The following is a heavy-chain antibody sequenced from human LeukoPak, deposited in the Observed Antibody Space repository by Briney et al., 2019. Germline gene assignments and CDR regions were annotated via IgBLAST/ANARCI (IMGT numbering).Heavy chain of an antibody. Sequence: GGSLRLSCAASGFTFSSYAMSWVRQAPGKGLEWVSAISGSGGSTYYADSVKGRFTIPRDNSKNTLYLQMNSLRAEDTAVYYCAKVEYYDSSGPGVDYWGQGTLVTVSS. CDR3: AKVEYYDSSGPGVDY. D-gene: IGHD3-22*01. V-gene: IGHV3-23*01. CDR2: ISGSGGST. J-gene: IGHJ4*02. CDR1: GFTFSSYA.